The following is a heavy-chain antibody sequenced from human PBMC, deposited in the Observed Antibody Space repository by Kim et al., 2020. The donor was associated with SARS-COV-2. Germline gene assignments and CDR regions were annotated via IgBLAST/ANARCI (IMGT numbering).Heavy chain of an antibody. D-gene: IGHD3-10*01. V-gene: IGHV1-46*01. CDR2: ISPSGDDT. CDR1: GYTFSDYY. CDR3: VRADYGQHFDY. Sequence: ASVKVSCKGSGYTFSDYYMHWVRQAPGQGLEWMGIISPSGDDTNPTHSFYGRVTMTRDTSTSTVHMELSSLSSEDTAVYYCVRADYGQHFDYWGQGTQVTVSS. J-gene: IGHJ4*02.